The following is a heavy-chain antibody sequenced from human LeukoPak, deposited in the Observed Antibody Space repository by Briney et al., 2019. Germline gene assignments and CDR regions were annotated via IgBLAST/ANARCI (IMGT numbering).Heavy chain of an antibody. J-gene: IGHJ5*02. CDR2: ISGDGTST. Sequence: GGSLRLSCLVSGFSLGESSISWFRQAPGKGLVWVSRISGDGTSTRYADSVEGRFTISRDNAKNTLYLQMNNLRAEDTAVYYCVRGGPSTWSWGQGTLVTVSS. CDR1: GFSLGESS. D-gene: IGHD2-15*01. CDR3: VRGGPSTWS. V-gene: IGHV3-74*01.